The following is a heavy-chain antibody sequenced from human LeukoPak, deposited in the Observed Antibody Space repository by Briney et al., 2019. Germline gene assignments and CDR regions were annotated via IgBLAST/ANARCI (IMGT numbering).Heavy chain of an antibody. Sequence: GGSLRLSCAASGFTFSGYNMNWVRQAPGKGLEWVPSITYDGDYTYYADSVRGRFTISSDNAKISLYLQMNSLRAEDTAVYYCAITWSAYPIDHWGQETRVTVSS. D-gene: IGHD3-3*01. V-gene: IGHV3-21*01. CDR2: ITYDGDYT. J-gene: IGHJ4*02. CDR3: AITWSAYPIDH. CDR1: GFTFSGYN.